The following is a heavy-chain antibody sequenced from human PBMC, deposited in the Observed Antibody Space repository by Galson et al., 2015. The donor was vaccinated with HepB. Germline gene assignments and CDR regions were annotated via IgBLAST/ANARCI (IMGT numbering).Heavy chain of an antibody. V-gene: IGHV4-34*01. J-gene: IGHJ4*02. CDR2: INHSGST. Sequence: ETLSLTCAVYGGSFSGYYWSWIRQPPGKGLEWIGEINHSGSTNYNPSLKSRVTISVDTSKNQFSLKLSSVTAADTAVYYCASLRDYVWGSYRYTHFDYWGQGTLVTVSS. CDR3: ASLRDYVWGSYRYTHFDY. D-gene: IGHD3-16*02. CDR1: GGSFSGYY.